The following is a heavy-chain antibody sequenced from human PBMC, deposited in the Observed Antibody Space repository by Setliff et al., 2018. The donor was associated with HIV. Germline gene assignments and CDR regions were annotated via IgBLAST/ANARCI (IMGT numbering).Heavy chain of an antibody. Sequence: SSETLSLTCAVHGGSFSDYYWTWIRQPPGKGLEWIGEIKHSGSTNYNPSLKSRVTISVDTAKNQFSLDLTSVTAADTAVYYCAGGGFKWSGSYADYWGQGTLVTVSS. CDR2: IKHSGST. V-gene: IGHV4-34*01. J-gene: IGHJ4*02. CDR3: AGGGFKWSGSYADY. D-gene: IGHD1-26*01. CDR1: GGSFSDYY.